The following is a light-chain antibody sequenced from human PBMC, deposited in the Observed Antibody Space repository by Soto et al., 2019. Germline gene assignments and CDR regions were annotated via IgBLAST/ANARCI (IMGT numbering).Light chain of an antibody. J-gene: IGKJ2*01. V-gene: IGKV1-39*01. Sequence: DIQMTQSPASLSASVGDRVTITCRASQSISSFLNWYQQKPGKAPQFLIYATSSVQSDVPSRFSGSGSGTDFTLTINSLQPEDFATYFCQQSFDTPFTFGQGTKLEIK. CDR1: QSISSF. CDR2: ATS. CDR3: QQSFDTPFT.